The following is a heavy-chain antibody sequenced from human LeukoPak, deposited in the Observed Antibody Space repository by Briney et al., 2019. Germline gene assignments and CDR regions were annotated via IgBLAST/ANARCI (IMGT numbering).Heavy chain of an antibody. Sequence: SVKVSCKASGGTFSSYALSWVRQAPRQGLEWMGGIIPIFGTANYAQKFQGRVTITADESTSTAYMELSSLRSEDTAVYYCAKARDGYNFGWFDPWGQGTLVTVSS. J-gene: IGHJ5*02. CDR2: IIPIFGTA. V-gene: IGHV1-69*13. CDR3: AKARDGYNFGWFDP. CDR1: GGTFSSYA. D-gene: IGHD5-24*01.